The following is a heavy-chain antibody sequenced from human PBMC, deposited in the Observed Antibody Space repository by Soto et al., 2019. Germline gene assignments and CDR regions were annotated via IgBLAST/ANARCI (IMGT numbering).Heavy chain of an antibody. V-gene: IGHV3-23*01. Sequence: GGSLRLSCAASGFTFSSYAMSWVRQAPGKGLEWVSAISGSGGSTYYADSVKGRFTISRDNSKNTLYLQMNSLRAEDTAVYYRAKDLYYYDSSGYYYPYYFDYWGQGTLVTVSS. D-gene: IGHD3-22*01. J-gene: IGHJ4*02. CDR3: AKDLYYYDSSGYYYPYYFDY. CDR1: GFTFSSYA. CDR2: ISGSGGST.